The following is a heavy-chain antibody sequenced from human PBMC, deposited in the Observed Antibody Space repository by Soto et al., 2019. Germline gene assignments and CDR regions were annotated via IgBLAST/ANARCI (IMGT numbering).Heavy chain of an antibody. CDR3: ARGGYYDNSWGKLSHYGLAV. Sequence: QVQLAQSANEVKKPGASVRVSCKAAGYTFIRYGIAWVRQAPGQGIEWMGWISPYNDYTVYAQKFQGRVSMTADTSTRTVYMNLRGLKSDDTAVYYCARGGYYDNSWGKLSHYGLAVWGQGTSVSVSS. CDR1: GYTFIRYG. CDR2: ISPYNDYT. J-gene: IGHJ6*02. D-gene: IGHD3-16*01. V-gene: IGHV1-18*01.